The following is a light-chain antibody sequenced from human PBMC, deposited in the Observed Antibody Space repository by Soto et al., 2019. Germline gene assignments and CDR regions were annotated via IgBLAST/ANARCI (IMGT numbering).Light chain of an antibody. V-gene: IGKV3-15*01. Sequence: EIVMTQSPATLSVSPGERATLSCRASQSVSSALAWYQQKPGQAPRLLIYGASTRATGIPARFSGSGSGTDFTLTISSLQSEDFAVYYCHQYNNWPPDTFGQGTKLEIK. CDR1: QSVSSA. CDR3: HQYNNWPPDT. CDR2: GAS. J-gene: IGKJ2*01.